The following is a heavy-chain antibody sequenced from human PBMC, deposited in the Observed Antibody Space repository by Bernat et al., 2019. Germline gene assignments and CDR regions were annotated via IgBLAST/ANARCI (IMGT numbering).Heavy chain of an antibody. V-gene: IGHV3-30*01. CDR3: ARDLGITGTPEDAFDI. D-gene: IGHD1-20*01. CDR2: IPYDGSNK. Sequence: QVQLVESGGGVVQPGRSLRLSCAASGFTFSSYAMHWVRQAPGKGLEWVAVIPYDGSNKYYADSVKGRFTISRDNSKNTLYLQMNSLRAEDTAVYYCARDLGITGTPEDAFDIWGQGTMVTVSS. CDR1: GFTFSSYA. J-gene: IGHJ3*02.